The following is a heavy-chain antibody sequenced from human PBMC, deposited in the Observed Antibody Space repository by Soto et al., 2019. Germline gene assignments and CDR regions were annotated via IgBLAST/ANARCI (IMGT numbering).Heavy chain of an antibody. CDR3: ARHHGPTTSENWFDP. J-gene: IGHJ5*02. CDR1: GYSFTDYH. D-gene: IGHD5-12*01. Sequence: ASVKVSCKASGYSFTDYHIHWVRQAPGQGLEWLGRINPKSGGTSTAQKFQGWVTMTRDRSISTVYMELTRLRSDDTAVYYCARHHGPTTSENWFDPWGQGTLVTVSS. CDR2: INPKSGGT. V-gene: IGHV1-2*04.